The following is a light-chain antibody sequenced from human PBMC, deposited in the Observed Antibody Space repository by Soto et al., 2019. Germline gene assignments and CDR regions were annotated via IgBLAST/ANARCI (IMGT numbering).Light chain of an antibody. CDR3: SSYTSTSTPYV. J-gene: IGLJ1*01. V-gene: IGLV2-14*03. CDR2: DVT. Sequence: QSALTQPASVSGSPGQSIAISCTGTSSDIGGHNYVSWYQQHPGKAPKLLIYDVTHRPSGVSNRFSGSKSGDTASLTISGLQAEDEADYYCSSYTSTSTPYVFGTGTKLTVL. CDR1: SSDIGGHNY.